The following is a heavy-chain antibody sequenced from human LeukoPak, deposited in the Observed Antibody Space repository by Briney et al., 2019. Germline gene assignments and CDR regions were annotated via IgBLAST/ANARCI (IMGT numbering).Heavy chain of an antibody. CDR3: ARDRGYGSGAFGY. CDR2: IYSGGNT. D-gene: IGHD3-10*01. Sequence: SGGSLRLSCAASGFTFSSYGMSWVRQAPGKGLEWVSVIYSGGNTYYADSVKGRFTISRDNSKNTLYLQMNSLRAEDTAVYYCARDRGYGSGAFGYWGQGTLVTVSS. J-gene: IGHJ4*02. CDR1: GFTFSSYG. V-gene: IGHV3-53*01.